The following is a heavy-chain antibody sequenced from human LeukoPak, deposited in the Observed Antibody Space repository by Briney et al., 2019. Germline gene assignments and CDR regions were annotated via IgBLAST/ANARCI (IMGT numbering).Heavy chain of an antibody. CDR2: IRYDGSNK. Sequence: HPGGSLRLSCTVSGFTVSSNSMSWVRQAPGKGLEWAAFIRYDGSNKYYADSVKGRFTISRDNSKNTLYLQMNSLRAADTAVYYCAKDPTHYRVWDDYDSTVLSYWGQGTLVTVSS. CDR3: AKDPTHYRVWDDYDSTVLSY. V-gene: IGHV3-30*02. D-gene: IGHD3-22*01. J-gene: IGHJ4*02. CDR1: GFTVSSNS.